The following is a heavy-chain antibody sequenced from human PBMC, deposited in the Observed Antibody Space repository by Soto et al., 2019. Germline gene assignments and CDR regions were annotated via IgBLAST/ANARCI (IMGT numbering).Heavy chain of an antibody. D-gene: IGHD6-6*01. CDR3: ARGFSYSSSHLDY. J-gene: IGHJ4*02. Sequence: SETLSLTCAVYGGSFSGYYWSWIRQPPGKGLEWIGEINHSGSTNYNPSLKSRVTISVDTSKNQFSLKLSSVTAADTAVYYCARGFSYSSSHLDYWGQGTLVTVSS. CDR2: INHSGST. V-gene: IGHV4-34*01. CDR1: GGSFSGYY.